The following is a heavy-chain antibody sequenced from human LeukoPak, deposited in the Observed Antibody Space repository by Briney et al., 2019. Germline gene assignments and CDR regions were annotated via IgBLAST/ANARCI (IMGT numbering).Heavy chain of an antibody. CDR2: INPNSGGT. D-gene: IGHD5-24*01. V-gene: IGHV1-2*04. CDR3: ARGPKRWLQVYFDY. Sequence: ASVKVSCKASGYTFTGYYMHWVRQAPGQGLEWMGWINPNSGGTNYAQKFQGWVTMTRDTSISTAYMELSSLRSEDTAVYYCARGPKRWLQVYFDYWGQGTLVTVSS. CDR1: GYTFTGYY. J-gene: IGHJ4*02.